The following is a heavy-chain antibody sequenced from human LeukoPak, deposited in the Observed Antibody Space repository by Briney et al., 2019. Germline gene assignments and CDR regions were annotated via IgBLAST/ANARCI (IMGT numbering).Heavy chain of an antibody. D-gene: IGHD2-2*01. CDR1: GFSFSSYS. Sequence: GGSLRLSCAASGFSFSSYSMSWVRQAPGKGLEWLSYISTTSSSIYYADSVKGRFTISRDNAKNSLYLQMNSLRAEDTAVYYCARSGGSSTSYWFDPWGQGTLVTVSS. J-gene: IGHJ5*02. V-gene: IGHV3-48*04. CDR2: ISTTSSSI. CDR3: ARSGGSSTSYWFDP.